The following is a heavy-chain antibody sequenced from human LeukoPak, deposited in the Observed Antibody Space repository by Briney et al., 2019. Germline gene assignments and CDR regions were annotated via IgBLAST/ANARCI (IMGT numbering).Heavy chain of an antibody. CDR2: INPYNGNT. D-gene: IGHD1-20*01. V-gene: IGHV1-18*01. CDR1: GYTFTSYG. Sequence: ASVKVSCKASGYTFTSYGISWVRQAPGQGLEWMGWINPYNGNTKYPQKFQGRVTMTTDTSTSTAYMELRSLRSDDTAVYYCARGGNWNHRPGVAFDIWGQGTMVTVSS. CDR3: ARGGNWNHRPGVAFDI. J-gene: IGHJ3*02.